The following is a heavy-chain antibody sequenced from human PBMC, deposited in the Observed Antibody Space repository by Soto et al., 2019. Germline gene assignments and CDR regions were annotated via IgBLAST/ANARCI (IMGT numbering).Heavy chain of an antibody. CDR1: GGSISRGGYF. CDR2: IYDSGTT. D-gene: IGHD7-27*01. Sequence: SESLRLTWSVSGGSISRGGYFWSWIRQHPKKGLEWIGYIYDSGTTYYNPSLKSRATMSIDTSENHVSLNLTSVTVADTAVDVCAREGAGFRWGEPWAHGILVT. J-gene: IGHJ5*02. V-gene: IGHV4-31*02. CDR3: AREGAGFRWGEP.